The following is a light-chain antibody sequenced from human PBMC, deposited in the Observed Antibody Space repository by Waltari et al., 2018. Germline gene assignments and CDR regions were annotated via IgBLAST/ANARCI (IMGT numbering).Light chain of an antibody. CDR1: QSISRN. CDR3: QQYNNWRT. J-gene: IGKJ2*01. CDR2: GAS. Sequence: EVLMTQSPATLSVSPGESATLSCRASQSISRNLAWYQQKPGQVPRLLIYGASTRAPGIPARFSGSGSGTAFTLTISGLQSEDVAVYYCQQYNNWRTFGQGTKVEI. V-gene: IGKV3-15*01.